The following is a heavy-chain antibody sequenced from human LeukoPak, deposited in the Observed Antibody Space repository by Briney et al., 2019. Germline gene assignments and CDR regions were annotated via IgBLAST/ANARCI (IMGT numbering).Heavy chain of an antibody. CDR1: GFTVSSTY. V-gene: IGHV3-66*01. Sequence: PGGSLRLSCAASGFTVSSTYMSWVRQAPGKGLEWVSLVYTGGNTYHADSVKGRFTLSGDNSKNTVYLQMNSLRVEDTAMYYCATISDLLYYFDSWGQGTLVTVSS. CDR2: VYTGGNT. J-gene: IGHJ4*02. CDR3: ATISDLLYYFDS.